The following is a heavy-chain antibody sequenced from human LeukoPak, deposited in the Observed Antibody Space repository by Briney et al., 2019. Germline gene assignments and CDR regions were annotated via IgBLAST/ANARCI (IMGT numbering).Heavy chain of an antibody. D-gene: IGHD1-26*01. V-gene: IGHV5-51*01. CDR2: IYPGDSDT. Sequence: GESLKISCKGSEYSFNNKWIGWVRQMPEKGLEWMGIIYPGDSDTRYSPSFQGQVTISADKSISTAYLQWSSLKASDTAMYYCARRRDLYSGSYYPFDYWGQGTLVTVSS. CDR1: EYSFNNKW. CDR3: ARRRDLYSGSYYPFDY. J-gene: IGHJ4*02.